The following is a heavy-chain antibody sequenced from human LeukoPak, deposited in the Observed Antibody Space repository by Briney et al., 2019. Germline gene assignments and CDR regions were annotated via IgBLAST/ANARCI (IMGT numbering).Heavy chain of an antibody. CDR2: INSDGTGT. J-gene: IGHJ4*02. Sequence: GGALRLSCAAPGLNFRTYLMHWVRPAPGEGVGWVSRINSDGTGTYADSVKGRFTISRDNANNTLYLQMNSLRVDDTAVYYCTKDARTCHSSGCWKPSDYWGQGALVTVSS. CDR3: TKDARTCHSSGCWKPSDY. D-gene: IGHD3-22*01. V-gene: IGHV3-74*01. CDR1: GLNFRTYL.